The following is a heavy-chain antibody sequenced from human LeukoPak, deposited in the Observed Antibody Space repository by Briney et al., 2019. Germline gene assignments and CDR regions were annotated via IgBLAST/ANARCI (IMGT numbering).Heavy chain of an antibody. CDR2: ISVYNGNT. Sequence: ASVKVSCKASGYTFSSYGISWVRQAPGQGLEWMGCISVYNGNTKYAQKFQGRVTMTTDTFTSTAYMEVTSLRSDDTAVYYCARDQYDSVWDSHRPYFDYWGQGTLVTVSS. D-gene: IGHD3-16*02. CDR3: ARDQYDSVWDSHRPYFDY. V-gene: IGHV1-18*01. J-gene: IGHJ4*02. CDR1: GYTFSSYG.